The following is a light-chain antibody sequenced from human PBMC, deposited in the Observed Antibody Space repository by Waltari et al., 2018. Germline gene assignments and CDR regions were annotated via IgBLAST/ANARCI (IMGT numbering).Light chain of an antibody. Sequence: DIQVNQSPSPVPASVGDRVTLTCRASQNINDWLAWYQQKPGKAPKLLIHRASTLDSGAPSRFSGSGFGTEFTLTINSLQPDDFSTYYCLQYDLHPWTFGQGTQVQIK. CDR2: RAS. J-gene: IGKJ1*01. CDR3: LQYDLHPWT. V-gene: IGKV1-5*03. CDR1: QNINDW.